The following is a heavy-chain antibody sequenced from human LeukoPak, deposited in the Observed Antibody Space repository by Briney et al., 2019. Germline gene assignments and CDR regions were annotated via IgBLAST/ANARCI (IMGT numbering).Heavy chain of an antibody. CDR1: GGSFSGYY. J-gene: IGHJ4*02. Sequence: SETLSLTCAVYGGSFSGYYWSWIRQPPGKGLEWIGEINHSGSTNYNPSLKSRVTISVDTSKNQFSLKLSFVTAADTAVYYCARTGVVPAAMQYFDYWGQGTLVTVSS. V-gene: IGHV4-34*01. D-gene: IGHD2-2*01. CDR2: INHSGST. CDR3: ARTGVVPAAMQYFDY.